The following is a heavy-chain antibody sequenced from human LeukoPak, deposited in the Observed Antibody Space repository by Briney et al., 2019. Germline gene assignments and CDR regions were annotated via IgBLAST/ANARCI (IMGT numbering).Heavy chain of an antibody. CDR3: IREGGRYGGYDLDY. J-gene: IGHJ4*02. Sequence: SQTLSLTCAISGDSVSSKNGAWNWIRQSPSRGLEWLGRTYYRSKWSKDYATSVKGRINIYPDTSKNQFSLQLNSVTPEDTAVYYCIREGGRYGGYDLDYWGQGTLVTVSS. CDR1: GDSVSSKNGA. D-gene: IGHD5-12*01. V-gene: IGHV6-1*01. CDR2: TYYRSKWSK.